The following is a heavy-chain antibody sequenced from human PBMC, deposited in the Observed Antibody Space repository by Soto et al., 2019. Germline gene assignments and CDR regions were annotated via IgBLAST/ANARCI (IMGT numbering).Heavy chain of an antibody. CDR3: ARGRIRLATGLDR. CDR2: INPNSGGT. J-gene: IGHJ5*01. Sequence: ASVKVSCKASGYTFTGYYMHWVRQAPGQGLEWMGWINPNSGGTNYAQKFQGWVTMTRDTSISTAYMELSRLRSDDTAVYYCARGRIRLATGLDRWGKGTLVTFSS. V-gene: IGHV1-2*04. CDR1: GYTFTGYY. D-gene: IGHD3-3*01.